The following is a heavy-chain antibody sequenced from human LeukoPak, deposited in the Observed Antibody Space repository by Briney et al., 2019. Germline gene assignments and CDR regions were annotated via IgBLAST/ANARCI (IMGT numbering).Heavy chain of an antibody. CDR3: ARGGVHDYGVDY. J-gene: IGHJ4*02. V-gene: IGHV4-34*01. Sequence: PSETLSLTCAVYGGSFSGYYWSWIRQPPGKGLEWIGEINHSGSTNYNPSLKSRVTISVDTSKNQFSLKLSSVTAADTAVYYCARGGVHDYGVDYWGQGTLDTVSS. D-gene: IGHD4-17*01. CDR1: GGSFSGYY. CDR2: INHSGST.